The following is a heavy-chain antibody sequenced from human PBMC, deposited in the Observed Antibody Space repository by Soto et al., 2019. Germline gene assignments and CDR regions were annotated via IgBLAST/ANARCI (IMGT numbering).Heavy chain of an antibody. CDR3: ARDYRNYYDSSGYPGYYYGMDV. CDR1: GYTFTSYY. D-gene: IGHD3-22*01. CDR2: INPSGGST. J-gene: IGHJ6*02. Sequence: ASVKVSCKASGYTFTSYYMHWVRQAPGQGLEWMVIINPSGGSTSYAQKFQGRVTMTRDTSTSTVYMELSSLRSEDTAVYYCARDYRNYYDSSGYPGYYYGMDVWGQGTTVTVSS. V-gene: IGHV1-46*03.